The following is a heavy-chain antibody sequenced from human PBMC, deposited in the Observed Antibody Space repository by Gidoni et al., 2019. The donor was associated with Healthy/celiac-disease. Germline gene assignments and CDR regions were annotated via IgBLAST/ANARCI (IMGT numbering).Heavy chain of an antibody. CDR3: ASPYDSSGYLRRSIYYFDY. V-gene: IGHV4-39*01. CDR1: GGSISSSSYY. CDR2: IYYSGST. J-gene: IGHJ4*02. Sequence: QLQLQESGPGLVKPSETLYLTCTVSGGSISSSSYYWGWIRQPPGKGLEWIGSIYYSGSTYSTPSLKSRVTISVDTSKNQFSLKLSSLTAAATAVYYCASPYDSSGYLRRSIYYFDYWGQGTLVTVSS. D-gene: IGHD3-22*01.